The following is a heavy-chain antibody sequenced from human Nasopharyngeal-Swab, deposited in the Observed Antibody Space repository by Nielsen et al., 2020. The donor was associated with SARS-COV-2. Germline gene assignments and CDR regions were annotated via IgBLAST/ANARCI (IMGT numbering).Heavy chain of an antibody. J-gene: IGHJ6*02. V-gene: IGHV3-21*01. Sequence: GESLKISCAAPGFTFSSYSMNWVRQAPGKGLEWVSYIYYADSVKGRFTISRDNAKNSLYLQMNSLRAEDTAVYYCARSHCSSTSCFDYYGMDVWGQGTTVTVSS. CDR3: ARSHCSSTSCFDYYGMDV. CDR1: GFTFSSYS. CDR2: I. D-gene: IGHD2-2*01.